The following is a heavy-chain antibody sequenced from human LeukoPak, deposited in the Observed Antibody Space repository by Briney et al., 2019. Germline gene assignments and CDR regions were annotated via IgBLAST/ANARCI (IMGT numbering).Heavy chain of an antibody. CDR2: ISGSGGST. V-gene: IGHV3-23*01. CDR1: GFTFSSYA. J-gene: IGHJ4*02. Sequence: GGSLRLSCAASGFTFSSYAMSWVRQAPGKGLEWVSAISGSGGSTYYADSVKGRFTISRDNSKNTLYLQMNSLRAEDTAVYYCTTDLTSAIFYYWGQGTLVTVSS. CDR3: TTDLTSAIFYY.